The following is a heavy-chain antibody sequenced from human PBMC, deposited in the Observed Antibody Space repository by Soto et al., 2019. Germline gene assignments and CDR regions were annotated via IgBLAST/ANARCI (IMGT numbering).Heavy chain of an antibody. CDR2: INTYNGNT. CDR3: ARDDYGAYNY. Sequence: ASVKVSCKASGYTFNNYDFSWVRQAPGQGLEWLGWINTYNGNTKYEQKFQGRVTMTTDTSTSTVYMELDSLRSDDTAVYYCARDDYGAYNYWGQGTLVTVSS. V-gene: IGHV1-18*01. D-gene: IGHD4-17*01. CDR1: GYTFNNYD. J-gene: IGHJ4*02.